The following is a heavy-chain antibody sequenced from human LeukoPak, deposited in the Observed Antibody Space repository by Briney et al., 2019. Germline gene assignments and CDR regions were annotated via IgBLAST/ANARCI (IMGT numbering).Heavy chain of an antibody. D-gene: IGHD2-15*01. CDR1: GFTFTGYY. CDR3: ARSLGYCSGGSCYEISELDY. V-gene: IGHV1-2*02. CDR2: INPNSGGT. J-gene: IGHJ4*02. Sequence: ASVKVSCKASGFTFTGYYMHWVRQAPGQGLEWMGWINPNSGGTNYAQKFQGRVTMTRDTSISTAYMELSRLRSDDTAVYYCARSLGYCSGGSCYEISELDYWGQGTLVTVSS.